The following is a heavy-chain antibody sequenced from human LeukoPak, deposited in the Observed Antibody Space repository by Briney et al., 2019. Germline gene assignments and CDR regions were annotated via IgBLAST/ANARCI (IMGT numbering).Heavy chain of an antibody. CDR3: AREADPRYTNSRHFDY. J-gene: IGHJ4*02. D-gene: IGHD1-1*01. Sequence: PSETLSLTCIVSGGSISSYYWSWIRQPPGKGLEWIGYIDYSGSTKYNPSLKSRVTMSLDTSKNQLSLKLSSVTAADTAVYYCAREADPRYTNSRHFDYRGQGSLVTVSS. CDR1: GGSISSYY. CDR2: IDYSGST. V-gene: IGHV4-59*01.